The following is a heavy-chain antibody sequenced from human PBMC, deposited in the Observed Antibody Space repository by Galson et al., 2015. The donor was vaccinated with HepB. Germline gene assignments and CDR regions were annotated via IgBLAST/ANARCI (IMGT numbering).Heavy chain of an antibody. Sequence: SLRLSCAASGFTFSHYYMSWIRQAPGKGLEWIAYINSSGSRTYYAESVKGRFTISRDNAKNSLYLQMNSLRAEDTAVYYCARDPGIAAVGVVDYWGQGTLVTVSS. CDR3: ARDPGIAAVGVVDY. D-gene: IGHD6-13*01. J-gene: IGHJ4*02. CDR2: INSSGSRT. CDR1: GFTFSHYY. V-gene: IGHV3-11*01.